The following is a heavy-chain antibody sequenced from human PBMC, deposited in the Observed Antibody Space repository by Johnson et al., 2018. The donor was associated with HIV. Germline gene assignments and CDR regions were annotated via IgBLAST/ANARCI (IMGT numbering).Heavy chain of an antibody. V-gene: IGHV3-23*01. CDR3: ARGIAARVAFDI. D-gene: IGHD6-13*01. CDR1: GFTFNSYA. Sequence: VLLLESGGGLVQPGGSLRLSCAVSGFTFNSYAMSWVRQAPGKGLEWVSAISGSGATTYYADSVQGRFTISRDNSKNTLYLQMNSLRADDAAVYYCARGIAARVAFDIWGQGTMVTVSS. CDR2: ISGSGATT. J-gene: IGHJ3*02.